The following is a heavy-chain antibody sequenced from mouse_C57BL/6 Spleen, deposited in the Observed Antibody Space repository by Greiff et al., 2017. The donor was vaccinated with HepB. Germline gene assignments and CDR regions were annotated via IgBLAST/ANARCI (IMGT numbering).Heavy chain of an antibody. CDR2: IDPSDSET. CDR3: ARWASDDGYSQFAY. Sequence: QVQLQQPGAELVRPGSSVKLSCKASGYTFTSYWMHWVKQRPIQGLEWIGNIDPSDSETHYNQKFKDKATLTVDKSSSTAYMQLSSLTSEDSAVYYCARWASDDGYSQFAYWGQGTLVTVSA. D-gene: IGHD2-3*01. V-gene: IGHV1-52*01. J-gene: IGHJ3*01. CDR1: GYTFTSYW.